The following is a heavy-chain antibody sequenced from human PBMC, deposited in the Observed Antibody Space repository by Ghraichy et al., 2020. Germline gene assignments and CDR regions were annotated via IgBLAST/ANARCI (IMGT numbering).Heavy chain of an antibody. CDR2: INSDGSTT. J-gene: IGHJ4*02. D-gene: IGHD3-3*01. V-gene: IGHV3-74*01. Sequence: GGSLRLSCAASGFTFSSYWIHWVRQAPGKGLVWVSRINSDGSTTGYADSVKGRFIISRDNAKNTLYLQMNSLRAEDTAVYYCARGQYPFGTDFDYWGQGTLVTVSS. CDR3: ARGQYPFGTDFDY. CDR1: GFTFSSYW.